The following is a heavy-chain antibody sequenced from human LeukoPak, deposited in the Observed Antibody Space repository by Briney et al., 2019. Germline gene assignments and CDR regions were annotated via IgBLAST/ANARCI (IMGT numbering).Heavy chain of an antibody. J-gene: IGHJ6*03. Sequence: SETLSLTCTVSGGSISSSSYYWGWIRQPPGKGLEWIGSIYYSGSTYYNPSLKSRVTISVDTSKNQFSLKLSSVTAADTAGYYCTRGRDTYMDVWGRGHTVPVSS. CDR3: TRGRDTYMDV. V-gene: IGHV4-39*07. CDR1: GGSISSSSYY. CDR2: IYYSGST.